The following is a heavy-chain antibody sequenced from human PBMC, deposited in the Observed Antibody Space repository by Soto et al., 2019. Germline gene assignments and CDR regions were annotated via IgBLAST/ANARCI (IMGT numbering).Heavy chain of an antibody. D-gene: IGHD2-21*02. Sequence: PGGSLRLSCAASGFAFSTYAMSWVRQPPGKGLEWVSAISSTGDYTYYPDSVRGRFTISRDNSKNTVYLQMTSLRAEDTAVYYCANSFSPSGGDCKPHFDHLGQGTLVTGSS. CDR1: GFAFSTYA. CDR2: ISSTGDYT. CDR3: ANSFSPSGGDCKPHFDH. J-gene: IGHJ4*02. V-gene: IGHV3-23*01.